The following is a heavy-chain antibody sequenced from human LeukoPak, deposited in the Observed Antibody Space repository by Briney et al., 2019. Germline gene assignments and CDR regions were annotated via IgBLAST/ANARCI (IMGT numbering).Heavy chain of an antibody. CDR3: AREVVGATIGAFDI. Sequence: GGSLRLSCAASGFTFSSYAMHWVRQAPGKGLEWVAVISYDGSNKYYADSVKGRFTISRDNSKNTLYLQMNSLRAEDTAVYYCAREVVGATIGAFDIWGQGTMVTVSS. V-gene: IGHV3-30-3*01. CDR1: GFTFSSYA. CDR2: ISYDGSNK. D-gene: IGHD1-26*01. J-gene: IGHJ3*02.